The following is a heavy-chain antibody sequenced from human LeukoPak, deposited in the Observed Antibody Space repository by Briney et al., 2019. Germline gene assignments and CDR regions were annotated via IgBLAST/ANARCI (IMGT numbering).Heavy chain of an antibody. D-gene: IGHD2-15*01. Sequence: GGSLRLSCAASGFIFSSYWMHWVRQAPGKGLEWVSSISSSSSYIYYADSVKGRFTISRDNAKNSLYLQMNSLRAEDTAVYYCARDGNCSGGSCYPPDYYYYYMDVWGKGTTVTVSS. CDR1: GFIFSSYW. CDR3: ARDGNCSGGSCYPPDYYYYYMDV. CDR2: ISSSSSYI. V-gene: IGHV3-21*01. J-gene: IGHJ6*03.